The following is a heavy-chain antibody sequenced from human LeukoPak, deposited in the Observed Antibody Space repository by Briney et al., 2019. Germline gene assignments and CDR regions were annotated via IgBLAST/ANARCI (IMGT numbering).Heavy chain of an antibody. Sequence: GGSLRLSCEASGFAFNTYSMNWARQAPGKGLEWVSSIDSSGGYMFYADSVKGRFIISRDNAKDSLYLQMNSLRVEDTAVYYCLRGDRRDYWGQGTLVTVSS. CDR3: LRGDRRDY. CDR2: IDSSGGYM. V-gene: IGHV3-21*06. J-gene: IGHJ4*02. CDR1: GFAFNTYS.